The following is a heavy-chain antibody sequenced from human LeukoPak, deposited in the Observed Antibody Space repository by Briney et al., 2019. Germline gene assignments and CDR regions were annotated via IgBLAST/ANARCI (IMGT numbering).Heavy chain of an antibody. V-gene: IGHV3-7*01. CDR2: IKQDGSEK. CDR3: ARDLVVRGRWSWFDP. CDR1: GFTFSNYW. J-gene: IGHJ5*02. Sequence: GGSLRLSCVVSGFTFSNYWMSWVRQAPGKGLEWVANIKQDGSEKYYVDSVKGRFTISRDNAKNSLYLQMNSLRAEDTAVYYCARDLVVRGRWSWFDPWGQGTLVTVSS. D-gene: IGHD3-10*01.